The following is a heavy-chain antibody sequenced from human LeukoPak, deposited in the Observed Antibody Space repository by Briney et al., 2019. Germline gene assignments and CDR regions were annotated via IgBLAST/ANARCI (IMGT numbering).Heavy chain of an antibody. V-gene: IGHV3-7*01. D-gene: IGHD5-18*01. CDR3: ARDLSGVAGYTYGRGIDY. J-gene: IGHJ4*02. CDR2: IKKDGSEK. Sequence: GGSLRLSCAASGFTFSSYWMSWVRQAPGKGLEWVANIKKDGSEKYYVDSVKGRFTISRDNAKTSLYLQMNSLRAEGTAVYYCARDLSGVAGYTYGRGIDYWGQGTLVTVSS. CDR1: GFTFSSYW.